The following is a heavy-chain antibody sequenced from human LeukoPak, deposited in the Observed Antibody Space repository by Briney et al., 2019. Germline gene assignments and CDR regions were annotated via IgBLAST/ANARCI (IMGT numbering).Heavy chain of an antibody. Sequence: SETLSLTCSVSGDSISGFYWNWIRQSPEKGLEWIAVTHYSGTTNYNPSLKSRVTISIDTSRQQFFLKLSSMTAADTAVYYCVLAPNSNWFDFWGQGTRVTVSS. CDR3: VLAPNSNWFDF. CDR1: GDSISGFY. CDR2: THYSGTT. V-gene: IGHV4-59*12. J-gene: IGHJ5*01. D-gene: IGHD2-8*01.